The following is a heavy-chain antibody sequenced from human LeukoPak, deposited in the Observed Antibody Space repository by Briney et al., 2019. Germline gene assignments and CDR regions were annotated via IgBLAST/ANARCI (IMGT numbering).Heavy chain of an antibody. CDR3: ARQDCSSTSCYPYFDY. J-gene: IGHJ4*02. CDR2: IYPGDSDT. CDR1: GYSFTSYW. D-gene: IGHD2-2*01. V-gene: IGHV5-51*01. Sequence: GEPLKISCKGSGYSFTSYWIGWVRQVPGKRLEWMGIIYPGDSDTRYSPSFQGQVTISADKSISTAYLQWSSLKASDTAMYYCARQDCSSTSCYPYFDYWGQGTLVTVSS.